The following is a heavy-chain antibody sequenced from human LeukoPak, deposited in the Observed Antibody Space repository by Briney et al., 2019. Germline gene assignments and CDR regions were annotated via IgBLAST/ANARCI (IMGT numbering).Heavy chain of an antibody. V-gene: IGHV4-4*07. Sequence: PSETLSLTRTVSGGSTGNYHWNWIRQPAGKGLEWIGRIYTSGSTNYNASLKSRVTMSLDTSEGHFSLKLKSVTAADTAMYYCAREVEGYGSGVFDIWGQGTMVTVSS. J-gene: IGHJ3*02. CDR2: IYTSGST. D-gene: IGHD3-10*01. CDR3: AREVEGYGSGVFDI. CDR1: GGSTGNYH.